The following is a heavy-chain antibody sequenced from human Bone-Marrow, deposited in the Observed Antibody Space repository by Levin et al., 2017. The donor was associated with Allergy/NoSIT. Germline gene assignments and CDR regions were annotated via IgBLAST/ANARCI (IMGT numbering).Heavy chain of an antibody. CDR2: ISNDGSNK. CDR3: ARPMTGPHYYGMDV. CDR1: GFTFSSYA. Sequence: GGSLRLSCAASGFTFSSYALHWVRQAPGKGLEWVAVISNDGSNKYYADSVKGRFTVSRDNPKNTLYLQMSSLRADDTAVYSCARPMTGPHYYGMDVWGQGTAVAVSS. D-gene: IGHD3-9*01. J-gene: IGHJ6*02. V-gene: IGHV3-30-3*01.